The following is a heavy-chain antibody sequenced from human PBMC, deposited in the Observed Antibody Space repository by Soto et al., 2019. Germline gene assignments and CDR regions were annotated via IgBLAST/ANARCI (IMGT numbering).Heavy chain of an antibody. Sequence: SETLSLTCTVSSGSISSSYYYWGWIRQPPGKGQERIGAIYYTGSTYYNPPLQSRVTISVDTSKNQFSLKMSFVTAADTAVYFCARQAGAFGYYMDVWGKGATVTVSS. V-gene: IGHV4-39*01. CDR3: ARQAGAFGYYMDV. CDR2: IYYTGST. CDR1: SGSISSSYYY. J-gene: IGHJ6*03. D-gene: IGHD3-16*01.